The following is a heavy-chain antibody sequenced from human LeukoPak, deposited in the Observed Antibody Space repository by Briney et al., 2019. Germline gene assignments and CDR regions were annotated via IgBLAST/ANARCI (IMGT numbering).Heavy chain of an antibody. J-gene: IGHJ4*02. V-gene: IGHV3-30-3*01. D-gene: IGHD3-22*01. CDR1: GFTFSSYA. CDR2: ISYDGGNK. Sequence: SLRLXXXXSGFTFSSYAMHWVRQAPGKGLEWVAVISYDGGNKYYADSVKGRFTISRDNSKNTLYLQMNSLRAEDTAVYYCARDSSGYIDYWGQGTLVTVSS. CDR3: ARDSSGYIDY.